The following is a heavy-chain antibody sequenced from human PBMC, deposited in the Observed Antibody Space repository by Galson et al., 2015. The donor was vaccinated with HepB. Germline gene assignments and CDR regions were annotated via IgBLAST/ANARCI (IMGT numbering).Heavy chain of an antibody. CDR1: GGTFSSHA. Sequence: QSGAEVKKPGESLKISCKASGGTFSSHAISWVRQAPGQGLEWMGGIIPIFGTANYAQKFQGRVTITADESTSTAYMELSSLRSEDTAVYYCAREHSGGVVVPAARNYYYYYGMDVWGQGTTVTVSS. V-gene: IGHV1-69*01. CDR2: IIPIFGTA. D-gene: IGHD2-2*01. CDR3: AREHSGGVVVPAARNYYYYYGMDV. J-gene: IGHJ6*02.